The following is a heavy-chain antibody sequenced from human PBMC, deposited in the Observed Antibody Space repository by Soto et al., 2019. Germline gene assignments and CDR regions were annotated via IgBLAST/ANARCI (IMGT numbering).Heavy chain of an antibody. CDR2: IYYSGST. CDR3: GRERGHVSGSYEIDP. D-gene: IGHD3-10*01. J-gene: IGHJ5*02. CDR1: GGSVSSGSYY. V-gene: IGHV4-61*01. Sequence: SETLSLTCTVSGGSVSSGSYYWSWIRQPPGKGLEWIGYIYYSGSTNYNPSLKSRVTISVDTSKNQFSLKLRSVTAADTAVIYGGRERGHVSGSYEIDPWGQEPLVTVPS.